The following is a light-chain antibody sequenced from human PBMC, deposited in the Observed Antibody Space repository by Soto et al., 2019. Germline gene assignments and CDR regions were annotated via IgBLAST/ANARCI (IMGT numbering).Light chain of an antibody. Sequence: QTVVTQPPSVSAAPGQKVTISCSGSSSNIGSNYVSWYQHLPGTAPKLLIYENDKRPSGIPDRFSGSKSGTSATLGITGLQTGDEAVFYCGTWDSSLSAGVFGTGTKLTVL. CDR3: GTWDSSLSAGV. J-gene: IGLJ1*01. CDR1: SSNIGSNY. V-gene: IGLV1-51*01. CDR2: END.